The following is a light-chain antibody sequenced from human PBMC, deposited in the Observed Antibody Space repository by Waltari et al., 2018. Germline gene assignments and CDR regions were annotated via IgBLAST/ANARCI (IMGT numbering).Light chain of an antibody. V-gene: IGLV2-8*01. Sequence: QSALTQPPSASGSPGQSVTISCTGTSSDVGDYVSWYQQHPGKAPKRMISEVTKRPSGGPDRFSGSQAGNTASLTVSGLQAEDEADYYCSSYAGSNNLVFGGGTKLTVL. J-gene: IGLJ2*01. CDR1: SSDVGDY. CDR3: SSYAGSNNLV. CDR2: EVT.